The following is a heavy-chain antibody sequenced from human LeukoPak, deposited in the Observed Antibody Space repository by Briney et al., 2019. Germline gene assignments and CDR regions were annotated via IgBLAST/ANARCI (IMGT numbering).Heavy chain of an antibody. CDR1: GGTFSSYA. Sequence: SVKVSCEASGGTFSSYAISWVRQAPGQGLEWMGGIIPIFGTANYAQKFQGRVTITADESTSTAYMELSSLRSEDTAVYYCARSPDSGYDYGYFDYWGQGTLVTVSS. D-gene: IGHD5-12*01. CDR3: ARSPDSGYDYGYFDY. J-gene: IGHJ4*02. CDR2: IIPIFGTA. V-gene: IGHV1-69*13.